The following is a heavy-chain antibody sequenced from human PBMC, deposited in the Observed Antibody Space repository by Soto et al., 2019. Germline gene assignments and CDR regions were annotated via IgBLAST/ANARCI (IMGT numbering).Heavy chain of an antibody. J-gene: IGHJ4*02. CDR3: TSLAGPLWFGGYFHY. Sequence: QVQLVESGGGVVQPGRSLRLSCAASGFTFSNYGMHWVRQAPGKGLEWVALISNDGSNKHYGESVKGRFTISRDNSKNTLYLQMNSLRVEDTAVYYCTSLAGPLWFGGYFHYWGQGTLVTVSS. CDR2: ISNDGSNK. V-gene: IGHV3-30*03. CDR1: GFTFSNYG. D-gene: IGHD3-10*01.